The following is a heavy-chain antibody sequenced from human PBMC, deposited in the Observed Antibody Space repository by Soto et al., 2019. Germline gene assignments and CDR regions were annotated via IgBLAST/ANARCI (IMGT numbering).Heavy chain of an antibody. Sequence: TSETLSLTCAVSGGSISSGGYSWSWIRQPPGKGLEWIGYIYHSGSTYYNPSLRSRVTISVDRSKNQFSLKLSSVTAADTAVYYCASERGDGYNYSWFDPWGQGTLVTVSS. D-gene: IGHD5-12*01. CDR3: ASERGDGYNYSWFDP. V-gene: IGHV4-30-2*01. CDR2: IYHSGST. CDR1: GGSISSGGYS. J-gene: IGHJ5*02.